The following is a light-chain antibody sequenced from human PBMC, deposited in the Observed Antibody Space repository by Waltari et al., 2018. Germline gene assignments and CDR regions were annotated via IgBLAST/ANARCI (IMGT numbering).Light chain of an antibody. J-gene: IGKJ2*01. Sequence: DIQMTQSPSTLSASVGDTVTITCRASQSMITYLNWYQQKPGYAPKFLIHGASTLQSGVQSRFSGSGSGTYFTLTISSLQPEDFATYYCQQSYSTPYTFGQGTKVDIE. CDR3: QQSYSTPYT. CDR1: QSMITY. CDR2: GAS. V-gene: IGKV1-39*01.